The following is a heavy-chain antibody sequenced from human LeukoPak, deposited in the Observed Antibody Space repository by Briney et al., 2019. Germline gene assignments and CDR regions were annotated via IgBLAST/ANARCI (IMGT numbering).Heavy chain of an antibody. CDR2: ISSSSSYI. J-gene: IGHJ4*02. D-gene: IGHD6-19*01. V-gene: IGHV3-21*01. CDR3: ARAVAGFDFEY. Sequence: GGSLRHSCAASGFTFSSYSMNWVRQAPGKGLEWVSSISSSSSYIYYADSVKGRFTISRDNAKNSLYLQMNSLRAEDTAVYYCARAVAGFDFEYWGQGTLVTVSS. CDR1: GFTFSSYS.